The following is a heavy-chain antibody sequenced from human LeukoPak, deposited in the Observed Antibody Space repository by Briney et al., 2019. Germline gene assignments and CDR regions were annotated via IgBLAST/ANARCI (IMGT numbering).Heavy chain of an antibody. Sequence: PSETLSLTCAVYGGSFSGYYWSWIRQPPGKGLEWIGEINHSGSTNHNPPLKSRVTISVDTSKTQFSLKPSSVTAADTAVYYCAGYCSSTSCSNYYFDYWGQGTLVTVSS. V-gene: IGHV4-34*01. CDR3: AGYCSSTSCSNYYFDY. D-gene: IGHD2-2*01. J-gene: IGHJ4*02. CDR1: GGSFSGYY. CDR2: INHSGST.